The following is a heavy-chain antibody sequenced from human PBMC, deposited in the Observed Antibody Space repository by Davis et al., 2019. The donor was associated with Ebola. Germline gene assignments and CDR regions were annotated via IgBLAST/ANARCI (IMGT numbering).Heavy chain of an antibody. Sequence: SETLSLTCSVAGGSISSGGYYWNWIRQHPGEGLEWIGIIYYSGTTHYNPSLKSRVIISRDTSKNQFSLKLSSVTAANTAVYYCARDQGYSYGYIYYYYGMDVWGKGTTVTVSS. D-gene: IGHD5-18*01. V-gene: IGHV4-31*03. J-gene: IGHJ6*04. CDR3: ARDQGYSYGYIYYYYGMDV. CDR1: GGSISSGGYY. CDR2: IYYSGTT.